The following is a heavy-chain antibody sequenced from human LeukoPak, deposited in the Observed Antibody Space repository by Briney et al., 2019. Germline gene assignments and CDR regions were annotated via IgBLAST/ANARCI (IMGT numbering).Heavy chain of an antibody. V-gene: IGHV3-30*02. J-gene: IGHJ5*02. Sequence: GGSLRLSCAASGFTFSNYAMHWVRQAPGKGLEWVAFIRYDGTSKYYADSVKGRFTISRDNAKNSLYLQMNSLRAENTAVYYCARELLLWFGELSAPWGQGTLVTVSS. D-gene: IGHD3-10*01. CDR3: ARELLLWFGELSAP. CDR2: IRYDGTSK. CDR1: GFTFSNYA.